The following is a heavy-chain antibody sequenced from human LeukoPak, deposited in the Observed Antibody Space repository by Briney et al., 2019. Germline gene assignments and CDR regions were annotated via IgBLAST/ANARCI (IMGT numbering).Heavy chain of an antibody. J-gene: IGHJ5*02. CDR2: IYYSGST. CDR3: ARHRYYYDSSGYYYQP. D-gene: IGHD3-22*01. CDR1: GGSISTYY. Sequence: SETLSLTCTVSGGSISTYYWSWIRQPPGKGLEWIGYIYYSGSTNYNPSLKSRVTISVDTSKNQFSLRLSSVTAADTAVYYCARHRYYYDSSGYYYQPWGQGTLVTVSS. V-gene: IGHV4-59*01.